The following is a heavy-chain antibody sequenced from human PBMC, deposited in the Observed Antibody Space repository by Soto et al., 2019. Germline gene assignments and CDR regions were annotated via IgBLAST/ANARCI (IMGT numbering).Heavy chain of an antibody. Sequence: ASVKVSCKASGYTFTSYGISWVRQAPGQGLEWMGIINAKNGNTNYAQHLQGRVTVTRDTSTSTVYMELSSLRSEDTAVYYCARAIIRPYYFDYWGQGALVTVSS. CDR2: INAKNGNT. V-gene: IGHV1-18*01. D-gene: IGHD3-10*01. CDR3: ARAIIRPYYFDY. J-gene: IGHJ4*02. CDR1: GYTFTSYG.